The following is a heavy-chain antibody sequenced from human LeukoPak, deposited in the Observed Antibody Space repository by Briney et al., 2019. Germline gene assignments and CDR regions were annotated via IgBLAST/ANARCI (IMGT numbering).Heavy chain of an antibody. CDR3: ARGLITMVREVINLDAFDI. CDR1: GYTFTSYD. J-gene: IGHJ3*02. V-gene: IGHV1-8*03. CDR2: MNPNSGNT. Sequence: ASVKVSCKASGYTFTSYDINWVRQATGQGLEWMGWMNPNSGNTGYAQKFQGRVTITRNTSISTAYMELSSLRSEDTAVYYCARGLITMVREVINLDAFDIWGQGTMVTVSS. D-gene: IGHD3-10*01.